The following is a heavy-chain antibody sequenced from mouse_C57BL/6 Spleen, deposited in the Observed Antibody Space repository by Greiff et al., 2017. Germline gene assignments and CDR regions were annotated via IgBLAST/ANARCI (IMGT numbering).Heavy chain of an antibody. CDR3: AITTVVAPDY. CDR1: GYTFTSYW. J-gene: IGHJ2*01. Sequence: QVQLQQPGAELVKPGASVKMSCKASGYTFTSYWITWVKQRPGQGLEWIGDLYPGSGSTNYNEKFKSKATLTVDTSSSTAYRQLSSLTSEDAAVYYCAITTVVAPDYWGQGTTRTVSS. CDR2: LYPGSGST. V-gene: IGHV1-55*01. D-gene: IGHD1-1*01.